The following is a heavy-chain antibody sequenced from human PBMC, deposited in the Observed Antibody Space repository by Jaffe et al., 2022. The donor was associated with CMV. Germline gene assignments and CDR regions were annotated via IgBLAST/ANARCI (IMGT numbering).Heavy chain of an antibody. CDR2: IYYGGST. Sequence: QVQLQESGPGLVKPSETLSLMCTVSGGSIRDYYCSWIRQAPGKRLEWIASIYYGGSTYYNPALKSRVTISSDTSKNQFSLHLNSVTAADTAVYYCARVRLSGSLWYDPWFDPWGQGILVTVSS. CDR1: GGSIRDYY. V-gene: IGHV4-59*01. J-gene: IGHJ5*02. D-gene: IGHD6-13*01. CDR3: ARVRLSGSLWYDPWFDP.